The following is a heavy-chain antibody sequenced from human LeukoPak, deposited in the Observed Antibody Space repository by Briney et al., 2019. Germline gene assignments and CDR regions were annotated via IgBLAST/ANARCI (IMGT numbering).Heavy chain of an antibody. CDR3: ASLRERSYYARGFDY. Sequence: SETLSLTCSVSGGSISSSSYYRGWIRQPPGKGLEWIGSIYYSGSTYYNSSFKSRVTISVDTSKIHFSLKLSSVTAADTAVYYCASLRERSYYARGFDYWGQGTLVTVSS. CDR2: IYYSGST. CDR1: GGSISSSSYY. D-gene: IGHD3-3*01. V-gene: IGHV4-39*02. J-gene: IGHJ4*02.